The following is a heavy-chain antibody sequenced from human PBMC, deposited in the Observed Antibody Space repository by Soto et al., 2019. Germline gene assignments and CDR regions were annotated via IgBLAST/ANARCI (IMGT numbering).Heavy chain of an antibody. CDR1: GFTFRNHW. CDR2: IRQDGNEN. D-gene: IGHD6-19*01. Sequence: PGGSLRLSCAASGFTFRNHWMSWVRQAPGKGLEWVANIRQDGNENYYVDSVNGRFTTSRDNTKNLFYLQMNSLRAEDTAVYYCASDHTDGWTFDYWGRGILVTVSS. V-gene: IGHV3-7*01. J-gene: IGHJ4*02. CDR3: ASDHTDGWTFDY.